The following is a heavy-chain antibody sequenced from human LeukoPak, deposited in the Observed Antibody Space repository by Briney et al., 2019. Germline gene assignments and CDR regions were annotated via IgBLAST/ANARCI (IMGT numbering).Heavy chain of an antibody. V-gene: IGHV5-51*01. CDR2: IYPGDSDT. J-gene: IGHJ4*02. Sequence: IYPGDSDTRYSPSFQGQVTISADKSISTAYLQWSSLKASDTAMYYCARGSCSSTSCPFDYWGQGTLVTVSS. D-gene: IGHD2-2*01. CDR3: ARGSCSSTSCPFDY.